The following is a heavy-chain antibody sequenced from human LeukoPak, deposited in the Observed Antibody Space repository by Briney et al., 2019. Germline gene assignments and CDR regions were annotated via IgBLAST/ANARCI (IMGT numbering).Heavy chain of an antibody. CDR1: GLTFSSYA. D-gene: IGHD3-22*01. V-gene: IGHV3-23*01. Sequence: GGSLRLSCAASGLTFSSYAMSWVRQAPGKGLEWVSAISGSGGSTFYADSVKGRFSISRDNSKNTLYLQMNSLRAEDTAVYYCARGLYDSDGYYFDYWGQGTLVTVSS. J-gene: IGHJ4*02. CDR2: ISGSGGST. CDR3: ARGLYDSDGYYFDY.